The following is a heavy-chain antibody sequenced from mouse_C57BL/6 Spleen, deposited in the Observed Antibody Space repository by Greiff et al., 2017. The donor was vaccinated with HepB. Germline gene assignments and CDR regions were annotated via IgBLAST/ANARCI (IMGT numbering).Heavy chain of an antibody. CDR2: IYPGDGDT. J-gene: IGHJ3*01. CDR3: ARWGDAYGPLFAY. V-gene: IGHV1-82*01. D-gene: IGHD1-1*02. Sequence: QVQLKESGPELVKPGASVKISCKASGYAFSSSWMNWVKQRPGKGLEWIGRIYPGDGDTNYNGKFKGKATLTADKSSSTAYMQLSSLTSEDSAVSFCARWGDAYGPLFAYWGQGTLVTVSA. CDR1: GYAFSSSW.